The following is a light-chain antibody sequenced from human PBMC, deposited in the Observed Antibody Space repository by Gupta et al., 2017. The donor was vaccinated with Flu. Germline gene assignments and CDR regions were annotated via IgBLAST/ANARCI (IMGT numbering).Light chain of an antibody. CDR1: QPVSSSY. Sequence: EIVLTQSPGTLSLSQGEGATLSCRASQPVSSSYLAWYQQKPGQAPRLLISGASNRATGIPDRFGCSGSGTDFTLPISRLEPEDFAVYYCHQYVDSPGFGQGTKVEIK. CDR2: GAS. J-gene: IGKJ1*01. CDR3: HQYVDSPG. V-gene: IGKV3-20*01.